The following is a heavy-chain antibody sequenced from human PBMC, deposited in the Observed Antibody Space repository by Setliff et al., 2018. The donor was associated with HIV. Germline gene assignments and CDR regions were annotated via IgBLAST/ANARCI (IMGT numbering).Heavy chain of an antibody. CDR1: GGSFTSFA. D-gene: IGHD2-15*01. V-gene: IGHV1-69*10. J-gene: IGHJ4*02. CDR2: IMSILRIA. CDR3: AKELSYCSGGNCYFDS. Sequence: SVKVSCKASGGSFTSFAISWVRQAPGQGLEWMGGIMSILRIANYAQKFQGRVTITADKSTRTAYMELSSLRSEDTAVYYCAKELSYCSGGNCYFDSWGLGTLVTVSS.